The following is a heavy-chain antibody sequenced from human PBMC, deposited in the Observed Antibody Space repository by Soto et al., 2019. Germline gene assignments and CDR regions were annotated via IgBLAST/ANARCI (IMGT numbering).Heavy chain of an antibody. D-gene: IGHD1-26*01. Sequence: GGSLRLSCAASGFTFSSYSMNWVRQAPGKGLEWVSYISSSSSTIYYADSVKGRFTISRDNAKNSLYLQMNSLRAEDTAVYYCSRGVLELLRRYIDFRGQGTLGTVFS. J-gene: IGHJ4*02. CDR3: SRGVLELLRRYIDF. CDR2: ISSSSSTI. CDR1: GFTFSSYS. V-gene: IGHV3-48*01.